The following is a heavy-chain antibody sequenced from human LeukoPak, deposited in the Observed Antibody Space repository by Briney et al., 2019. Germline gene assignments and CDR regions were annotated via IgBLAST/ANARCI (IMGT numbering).Heavy chain of an antibody. D-gene: IGHD3-3*01. CDR2: ISGSGDIT. Sequence: PGGSLRLSCAVSGFTFNNYAMSWVRQAPGKGLEWVSAISGSGDITYCADSVEGRFTISRDNSKNTLYLQMNNLRAEDTAVYYCAKVAWSGGYNWFDPWGQGTLVTVSS. CDR3: AKVAWSGGYNWFDP. J-gene: IGHJ5*02. CDR1: GFTFNNYA. V-gene: IGHV3-23*01.